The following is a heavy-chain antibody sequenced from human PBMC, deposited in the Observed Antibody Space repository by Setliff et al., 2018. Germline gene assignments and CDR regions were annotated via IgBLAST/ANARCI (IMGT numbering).Heavy chain of an antibody. V-gene: IGHV7-4-1*02. Sequence: GASVKVSCKASGYTFTSYALNWVRQAPGQGLGWMGWINTNTGNPTYAQDFTGRFVFSLDTSVSTAYLQISSLKAEDTAVYYCARERGKFSHWYFDLWGRGTLVTVSS. J-gene: IGHJ2*01. CDR2: INTNTGNP. CDR1: GYTFTSYA. CDR3: ARERGKFSHWYFDL.